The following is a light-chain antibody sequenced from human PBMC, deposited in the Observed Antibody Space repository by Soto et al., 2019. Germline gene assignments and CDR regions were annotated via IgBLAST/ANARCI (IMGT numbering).Light chain of an antibody. Sequence: DIQMTQSPSSLSASVGDRVTITCRASQGIYNDLAWYQQKAGKVPTLLIYAVSTLQLGVPSRFGGSGSGTDFTLTISSLQPEDVATYYCQNYNSAPFTFGPGTKVDIK. J-gene: IGKJ3*01. V-gene: IGKV1-27*01. CDR2: AVS. CDR3: QNYNSAPFT. CDR1: QGIYND.